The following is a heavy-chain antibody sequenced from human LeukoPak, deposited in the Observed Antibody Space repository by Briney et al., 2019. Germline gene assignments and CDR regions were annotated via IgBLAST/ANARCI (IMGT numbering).Heavy chain of an antibody. J-gene: IGHJ3*02. CDR2: ISSSGSDK. V-gene: IGHV3-21*05. CDR1: GFTFSSYT. CDR3: ARRTSGAFAI. Sequence: GGSLRLSCAASGFTFSSYTMTWVRQVPGKGLEWVSYISSSGSDKYYPDSVKGRFTISRDNAKNSLYLQMNSLRAEDTAVYYCARRTSGAFAIWGQGTKVTVSS.